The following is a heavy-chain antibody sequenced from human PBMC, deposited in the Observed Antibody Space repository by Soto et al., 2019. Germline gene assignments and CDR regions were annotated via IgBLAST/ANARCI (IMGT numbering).Heavy chain of an antibody. D-gene: IGHD6-13*01. J-gene: IGHJ6*02. CDR3: ARVPYSSSWWGSLDV. CDR1: GYTFTSYY. Sequence: QVQLVQSGAEVKKPGASVKVSCKASGYTFTSYYMHWVRQAPGQGLEWMGIINPSGGSTSYAQKFQGRVNMTRDTSTSTVYMELSSLRSEDTAVYYCARVPYSSSWWGSLDVWGQGTTVTVSS. V-gene: IGHV1-46*01. CDR2: INPSGGST.